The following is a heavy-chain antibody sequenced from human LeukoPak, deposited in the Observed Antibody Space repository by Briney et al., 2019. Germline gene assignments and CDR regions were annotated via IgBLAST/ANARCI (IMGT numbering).Heavy chain of an antibody. CDR1: GFTFSSYE. CDR2: ISSSGSTI. V-gene: IGHV3-48*03. Sequence: GGSLRLSCAASGFTFSSYEMNWVRQAPGKGLEWVSYISSSGSTIYYADSVKGRFTISRDNAKNSLYLQMNSLRAEDTAVYYCARGPGITMVRGVTYDAFDIWGQGTMVTVSS. CDR3: ARGPGITMVRGVTYDAFDI. J-gene: IGHJ3*02. D-gene: IGHD3-10*01.